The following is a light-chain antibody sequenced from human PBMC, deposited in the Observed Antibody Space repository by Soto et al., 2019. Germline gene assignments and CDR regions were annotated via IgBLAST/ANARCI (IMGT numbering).Light chain of an antibody. CDR3: AAWDDSLNGYV. CDR1: RFNIGSNT. CDR2: SNN. J-gene: IGLJ1*01. V-gene: IGLV1-44*01. Sequence: QSVLTQPPSASGTPGQRVTISCSGSRFNIGSNTVNWYQKFTGTSPKLLIYSNNQRPSGVPDRFSGAKSGTSASLAISGLQSEAEADYYCAAWDDSLNGYVFGTGTKVTVL.